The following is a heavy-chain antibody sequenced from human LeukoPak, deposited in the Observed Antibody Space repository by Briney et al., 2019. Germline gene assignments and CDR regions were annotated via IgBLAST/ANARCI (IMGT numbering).Heavy chain of an antibody. CDR2: INPSGGST. CDR1: GYTFTSYY. V-gene: IGHV1-46*01. Sequence: ASVKVSCKASGYTFTSYYMYWVRQAPGQGLEWMGIINPSGGSTSYAQKFQGRVTKTRDTSTSTAYMELSSLRSEDTAVYYCARDSGGMATIAYYFDYWGQGTLVTVSS. J-gene: IGHJ4*02. CDR3: ARDSGGMATIAYYFDY. D-gene: IGHD5-24*01.